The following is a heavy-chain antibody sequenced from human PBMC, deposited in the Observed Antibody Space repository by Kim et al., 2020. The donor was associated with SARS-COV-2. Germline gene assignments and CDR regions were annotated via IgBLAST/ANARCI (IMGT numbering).Heavy chain of an antibody. Sequence: SVKVSCKASGGTFSSYAISWVRQAPGQGLEWMGGIIPIFGTANYAQKFQGRVTITADEPTSTAYMELSSLRSEDTAVYYCARGAHYDYDRNPCWGQGTLVTVSS. V-gene: IGHV1-69*13. CDR3: ARGAHYDYDRNPC. CDR2: IIPIFGTA. CDR1: GGTFSSYA. D-gene: IGHD3-22*01. J-gene: IGHJ4*02.